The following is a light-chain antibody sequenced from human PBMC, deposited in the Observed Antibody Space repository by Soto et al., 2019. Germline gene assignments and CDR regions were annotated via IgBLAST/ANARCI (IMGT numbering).Light chain of an antibody. CDR3: QQYGASRWT. Sequence: EIVLTQSPGTLSLSPGERASLSCRASQSVASAYLAWYQHKPGQAPRLLIFGASSRATGIPDRLSGSGSGTDFTLTISRLEPEDYAVYYCQQYGASRWTFGQGTKVEAK. CDR2: GAS. J-gene: IGKJ1*01. V-gene: IGKV3-20*01. CDR1: QSVASAY.